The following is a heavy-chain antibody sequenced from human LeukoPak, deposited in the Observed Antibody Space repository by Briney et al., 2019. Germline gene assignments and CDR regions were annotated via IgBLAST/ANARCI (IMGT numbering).Heavy chain of an antibody. J-gene: IGHJ4*02. D-gene: IGHD6-19*01. CDR3: ARESESSGWYDY. CDR1: GFMFHDYA. Sequence: GGSLRLPCAGPGFMFHDYAIHWARHAPGKGLEWVSLISGDGGSTFYADSVKGRFTISRDNSKNSLYLQMNSLRSDDTALYYCARESESSGWYDYWGQGTLVTVSS. CDR2: ISGDGGST. V-gene: IGHV3-43*02.